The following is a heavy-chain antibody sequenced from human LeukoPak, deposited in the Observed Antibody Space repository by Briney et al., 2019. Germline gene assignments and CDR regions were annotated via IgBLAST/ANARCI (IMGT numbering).Heavy chain of an antibody. J-gene: IGHJ4*02. CDR1: GGSISNYNYY. V-gene: IGHV4-39*01. CDR2: MYYNGRT. Sequence: SETLSLTCTVSGGSISNYNYYWGWIRQSPGEGLEWLGTMYYNGRTFYNPSLKSRVAVFVDTSKNQFSLQLSSVTAADTAIYYCARGLSLRYWGQGTLVTVSS. CDR3: ARGLSLRY.